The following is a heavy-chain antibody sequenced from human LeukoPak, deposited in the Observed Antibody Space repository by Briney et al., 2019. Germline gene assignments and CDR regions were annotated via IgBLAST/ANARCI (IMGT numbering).Heavy chain of an antibody. D-gene: IGHD2/OR15-2a*01. V-gene: IGHV3-33*01. J-gene: IGHJ6*03. CDR2: IWYDGSNK. CDR3: ARDLRKGRYMDV. CDR1: GFTFSTSG. Sequence: GGSLRLSCAASGFTFSTSGMHWVRQAPGKGLEWAAVIWYDGSNKYYADSVKGRFTISRDNSKNTLYLQMNSLRAEDTAVYYCARDLRKGRYMDVWGKGTTVTVSS.